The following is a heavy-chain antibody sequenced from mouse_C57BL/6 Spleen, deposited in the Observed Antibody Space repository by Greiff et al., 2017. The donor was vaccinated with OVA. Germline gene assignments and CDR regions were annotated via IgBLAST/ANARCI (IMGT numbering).Heavy chain of an antibody. Sequence: QVQLQQPGAELVKPGASVKLSCKASGYTFTSYWMQWVKQRPGPGLEWIGEIDPSDSYTNYNQKFKGKATLTVDTSSSTAYMQLSSLTSEDSAVYYCARPDDWGEGTTLTVSS. CDR1: GYTFTSYW. CDR3: ARPDD. J-gene: IGHJ2*01. CDR2: IDPSDSYT. V-gene: IGHV1-50*01.